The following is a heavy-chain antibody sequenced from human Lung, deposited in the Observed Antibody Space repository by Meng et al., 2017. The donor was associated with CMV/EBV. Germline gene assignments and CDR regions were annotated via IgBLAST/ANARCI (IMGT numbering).Heavy chain of an antibody. CDR1: GFTFSSYA. Sequence: GESLKISCAASGFTFSSYAMHWVRQAPGKGLEWVAVISYDGSYKYYADSVKGRFTISRDNSKNTLYLQMNSLRAEDTAVYYCARTSGSDFHWGQGTLVTVSS. D-gene: IGHD1-26*01. V-gene: IGHV3-30*04. J-gene: IGHJ4*02. CDR3: ARTSGSDFH. CDR2: ISYDGSYK.